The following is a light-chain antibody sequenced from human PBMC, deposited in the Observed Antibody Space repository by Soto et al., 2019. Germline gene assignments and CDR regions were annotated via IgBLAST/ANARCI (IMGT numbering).Light chain of an antibody. CDR3: CSYAGYSTYV. CDR2: DVT. J-gene: IGLJ1*01. CDR1: SSDVGGYNY. Sequence: QSVLTQPPSASGSPGQSVTISCTGASSDVGGYNYVSWYQQHPGKAPKLMIYDVTKRPSGLSNRFSGSKSGNTASLTISGLQAEDEGDYYCCSYAGYSTYVFGTGTKVTVL. V-gene: IGLV2-8*01.